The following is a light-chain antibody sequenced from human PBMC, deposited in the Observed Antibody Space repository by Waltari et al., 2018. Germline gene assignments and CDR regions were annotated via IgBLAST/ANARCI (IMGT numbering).Light chain of an antibody. CDR2: EVN. J-gene: IGLJ2*01. Sequence: QSALTQPASVSGSPGQSIPISCTGTNNDIGSYNLVSWYQHHPSKAPKLIIFEVNKRPSGVSNRFAGSKSGNTASLTVSGLHPEDEADYYCCSYAGTPRVVFGGGTKLTVL. CDR1: NNDIGSYNL. CDR3: CSYAGTPRVV. V-gene: IGLV2-23*02.